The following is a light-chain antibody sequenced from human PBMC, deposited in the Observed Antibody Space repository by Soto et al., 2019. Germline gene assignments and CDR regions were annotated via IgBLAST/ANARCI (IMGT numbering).Light chain of an antibody. CDR1: QFPSSC. V-gene: IGKV3-11*01. CDR2: DTS. Sequence: ELVLTESPSTLKLPPGERATLSCRASQFPSSCVAWYQQIPGQPPRLLIYDTSNRVTGIPATFSRSRSGTDFTLTISSLEPEDFAVYFCHQRNKFGQGTRLEIK. J-gene: IGKJ5*01. CDR3: HQRNK.